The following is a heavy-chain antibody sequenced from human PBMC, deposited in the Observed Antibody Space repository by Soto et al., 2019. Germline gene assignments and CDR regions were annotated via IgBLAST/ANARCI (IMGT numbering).Heavy chain of an antibody. CDR2: VSIGGST. CDR3: AKRRGAGGHFDY. J-gene: IGHJ4*02. V-gene: IGHV3-23*01. D-gene: IGHD2-15*01. CDR1: GFTLSSYA. Sequence: GGSLRLSCAASGFTLSSYAMGWVRQGPGKGLEWVAVVSIGGSTHYADSVRGRFTISRDNSKNTLSLQMNSLTAEDTAVYFCAKRRGAGGHFDYWGQGALVTVSS.